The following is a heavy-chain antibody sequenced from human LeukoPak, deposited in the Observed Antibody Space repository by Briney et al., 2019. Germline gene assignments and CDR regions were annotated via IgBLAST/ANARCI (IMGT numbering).Heavy chain of an antibody. D-gene: IGHD3-3*01. Sequence: SVKVSCKASGGTFSSYAISWVRQAPGQGLEWMGGIIPIFGTANYAQKFQGRVTITADESTSTAYMELSRLRSEDTAVYYCARQPLFGVVIIEPFDYWGQGTLATVSS. CDR2: IIPIFGTA. CDR1: GGTFSSYA. V-gene: IGHV1-69*13. J-gene: IGHJ4*02. CDR3: ARQPLFGVVIIEPFDY.